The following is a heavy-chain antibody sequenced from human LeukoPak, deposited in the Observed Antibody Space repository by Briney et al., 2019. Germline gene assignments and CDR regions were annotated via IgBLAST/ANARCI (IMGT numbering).Heavy chain of an antibody. V-gene: IGHV3-33*01. Sequence: GRSLRLSCAASGFTFSSYGMHWVRQAPGRGLGWVAVIWYDGSNTYYADSVKGRFTISRDNSKNTLYLQMNSLSAEDTAVYYCARAGIAVAGTPHAFDIWGQGTMVTVSS. CDR2: IWYDGSNT. CDR3: ARAGIAVAGTPHAFDI. D-gene: IGHD6-19*01. CDR1: GFTFSSYG. J-gene: IGHJ3*02.